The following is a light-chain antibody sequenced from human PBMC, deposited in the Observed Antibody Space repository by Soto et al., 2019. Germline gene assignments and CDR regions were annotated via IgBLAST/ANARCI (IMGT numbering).Light chain of an antibody. CDR3: QQYNVWPLT. CDR2: VAS. CDR1: QGVSSN. J-gene: IGKJ4*01. Sequence: EIVMTQSPATLSVSPGERATLSCRASQGVSSNLAWYQQKPGQTPKLLIYVASTRATGIPARFSGSGSGTEFPLTISSLQSEDFAVYYCQQYNVWPLTFGGGTKVEFK. V-gene: IGKV3-15*01.